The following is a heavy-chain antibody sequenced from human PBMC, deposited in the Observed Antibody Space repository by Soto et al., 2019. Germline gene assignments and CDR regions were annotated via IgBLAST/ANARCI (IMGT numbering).Heavy chain of an antibody. CDR1: GDSISSAHW. CDR2: IYHSGST. Sequence: QVQLQESGPGLVKPSGTLSLTCVVSGDSISSAHWWSWVRQPPGKGLEWIGEIYHSGSTNYNPSLKSRVTMSVDTSKNQFSLKVISVTAADTAVYSCAAHRGSTYGALDYWGQGLLVTVSS. V-gene: IGHV4-4*02. CDR3: AAHRGSTYGALDY. D-gene: IGHD3-10*01. J-gene: IGHJ4*02.